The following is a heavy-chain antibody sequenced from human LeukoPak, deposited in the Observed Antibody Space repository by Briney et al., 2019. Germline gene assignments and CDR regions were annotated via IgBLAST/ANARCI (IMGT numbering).Heavy chain of an antibody. CDR3: ARGPDSSRFDY. J-gene: IGHJ4*02. Sequence: SETLPLTCTVSGGSISSGGYYWSWIRQHPGKGLEWIGYIYYSGSTYYNPSLKSRVTISVDTSKNQFSLKLSSVTAADTAVYYCARGPDSSRFDYWGQGTLVTVSS. CDR1: GGSISSGGYY. CDR2: IYYSGST. D-gene: IGHD6-13*01. V-gene: IGHV4-31*03.